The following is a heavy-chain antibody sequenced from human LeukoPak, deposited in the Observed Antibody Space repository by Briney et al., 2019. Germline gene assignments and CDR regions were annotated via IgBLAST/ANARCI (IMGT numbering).Heavy chain of an antibody. CDR1: GFTFSTYG. D-gene: IGHD3-22*01. J-gene: IGHJ1*01. CDR2: ISGSGGST. V-gene: IGHV3-23*01. Sequence: GGSLRLSCAASGFTFSTYGMNWVRQAPGKGLEWVSAISGSGGSTYYADSVKGRFTISRDNSKNTLYLQMNSLRAEDTAVYYCAKDQLDYYDSSGYQYFQHWGQGTLVTVSS. CDR3: AKDQLDYYDSSGYQYFQH.